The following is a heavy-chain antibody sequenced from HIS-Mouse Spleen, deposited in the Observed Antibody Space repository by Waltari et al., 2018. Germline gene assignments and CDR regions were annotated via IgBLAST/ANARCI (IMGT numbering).Heavy chain of an antibody. Sequence: QVQLQESGPGLVKPSESLSLTCTVSGYSISSCYYWGWIRQPPGKGLEWIGSIYHSGSTYYNPSLKSRVTISVDTSKNQFSLKLSSVTAADTAVYYCATIAVAGRGRFDPWGQGTLVTVSS. D-gene: IGHD6-19*01. V-gene: IGHV4-38-2*02. J-gene: IGHJ5*02. CDR1: GYSISSCYY. CDR2: IYHSGST. CDR3: ATIAVAGRGRFDP.